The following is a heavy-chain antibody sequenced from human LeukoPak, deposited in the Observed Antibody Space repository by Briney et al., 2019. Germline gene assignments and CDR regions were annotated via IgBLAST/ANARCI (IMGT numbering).Heavy chain of an antibody. Sequence: GGSLRLSCAASGFTFSNYAMSWVRQAPGKGLEWVSAISGSGDNTYYADSVKGRFTVSRDNSKNTLYLQMNSLRAEDTAVYYCARGPSVYHNTGGQGTLVTVSS. D-gene: IGHD5/OR15-5a*01. CDR2: ISGSGDNT. J-gene: IGHJ4*02. V-gene: IGHV3-23*01. CDR3: ARGPSVYHNT. CDR1: GFTFSNYA.